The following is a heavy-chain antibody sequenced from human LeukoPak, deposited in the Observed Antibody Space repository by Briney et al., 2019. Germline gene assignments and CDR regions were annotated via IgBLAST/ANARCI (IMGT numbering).Heavy chain of an antibody. CDR1: GYTFTSYW. V-gene: IGHV5-51*01. CDR3: ARLRDNWEDY. CDR2: IFPGDSDT. J-gene: IGHJ4*02. Sequence: GESLKISCKGSGYTFTSYWIVWVRQMPGKGPEGMGMIFPGDSDTKYRPSFEGQITISADKSISSAYLQWSSLKASDTAIYYCARLRDNWEDYWGQGTLVTVSS. D-gene: IGHD1-20*01.